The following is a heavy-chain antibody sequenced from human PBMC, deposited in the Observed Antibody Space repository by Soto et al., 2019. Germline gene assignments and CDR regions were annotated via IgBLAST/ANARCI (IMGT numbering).Heavy chain of an antibody. CDR1: GFIFSTYA. Sequence: EVQLLETGGGLVQPGGSLSLSCAASGFIFSTYAMNWVRQAPGKGLEWVSAISSSGDSAYYAESVRGRFTISRDNSINTLYLQMRSLRPEDTAVYYCAHPRGYGVFDAVDLWGQGTMVTVSS. J-gene: IGHJ3*01. D-gene: IGHD4-17*01. CDR3: AHPRGYGVFDAVDL. V-gene: IGHV3-23*01. CDR2: ISSSGDSA.